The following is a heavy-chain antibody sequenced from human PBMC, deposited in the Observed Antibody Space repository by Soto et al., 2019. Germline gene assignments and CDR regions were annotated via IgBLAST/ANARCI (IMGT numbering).Heavy chain of an antibody. Sequence: TLSLTCSISGASISSDDYYWSWFRQPPGKGLEWIGYISYSGSTYYNPSLKSRITISVDTSKTQFSLILSSVTAADTAVFYCAREVNNYYGMDVWGQGTTVTVSS. CDR3: AREVNNYYGMDV. J-gene: IGHJ6*02. V-gene: IGHV4-30-4*01. CDR1: GASISSDDYY. CDR2: ISYSGST.